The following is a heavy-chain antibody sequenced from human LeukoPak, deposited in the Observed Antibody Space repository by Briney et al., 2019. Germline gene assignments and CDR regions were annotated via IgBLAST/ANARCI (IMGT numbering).Heavy chain of an antibody. CDR3: ARDRDSSGWYVGQPYY. D-gene: IGHD6-19*01. CDR1: GYTFTSYG. CDR2: ISAYNGNT. Sequence: ASVKVSCKASGYTFTSYGISWVRQAPGQGLEWMGWISAYNGNTNYAQKLQGRVTMTTDTSTSTAYMELRSLRSDDTAVYYCARDRDSSGWYVGQPYYWGQGTLVTISS. J-gene: IGHJ4*02. V-gene: IGHV1-18*01.